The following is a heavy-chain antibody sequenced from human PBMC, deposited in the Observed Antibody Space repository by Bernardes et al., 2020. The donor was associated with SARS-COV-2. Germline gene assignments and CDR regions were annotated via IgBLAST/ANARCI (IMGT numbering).Heavy chain of an antibody. V-gene: IGHV3-74*01. J-gene: IGHJ4*02. D-gene: IGHD6-19*01. Sequence: GGSLRLSCEASGFTFSTYWMHWVRQAPGKGLQWVSRIDSDGSTTNYADSVKGRFTISRDNAKNTLFMQMNSLRADETAVYFCARGALDGSGRYVVDWWGQGTLVTVSS. CDR2: IDSDGSTT. CDR1: GFTFSTYW. CDR3: ARGALDGSGRYVVDW.